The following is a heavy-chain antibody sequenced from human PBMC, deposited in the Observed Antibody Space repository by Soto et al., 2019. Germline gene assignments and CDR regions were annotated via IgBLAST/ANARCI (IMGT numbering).Heavy chain of an antibody. CDR1: GYTFTSYG. CDR2: ISAYNGNT. D-gene: IGHD3-10*02. J-gene: IGHJ6*03. Sequence: ASVKVSCKASGYTFTSYGISWVRQAPGQGLEWMGWISAYNGNTNYAQKLQGRVTMTTDTSTSTAYMELRSLRSDDTSVYYCAMVPPMFGELSSGVYYYYYYMDVWGKGTTVTVSS. V-gene: IGHV1-18*01. CDR3: AMVPPMFGELSSGVYYYYYYMDV.